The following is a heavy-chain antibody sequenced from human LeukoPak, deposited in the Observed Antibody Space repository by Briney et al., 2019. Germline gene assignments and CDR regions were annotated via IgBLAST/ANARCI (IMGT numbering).Heavy chain of an antibody. D-gene: IGHD6-13*01. CDR3: AKGPLRSWSNWFDP. J-gene: IGHJ5*02. Sequence: GGSLRLSCAASGFTFSSYAMSWVRQAPGKGLEWVSAISGSGGTTYYADSVKGRFTISRDKSKNTLYLQMSSLRAEDTAVYYCAKGPLRSWSNWFDPWGQGTLVTVSS. CDR1: GFTFSSYA. CDR2: ISGSGGTT. V-gene: IGHV3-23*01.